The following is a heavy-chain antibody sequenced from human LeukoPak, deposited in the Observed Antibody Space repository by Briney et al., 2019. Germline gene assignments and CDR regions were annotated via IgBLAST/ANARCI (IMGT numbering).Heavy chain of an antibody. CDR3: ARGAAAKAFDI. CDR2: IYYSGST. D-gene: IGHD6-13*01. V-gene: IGHV4-59*12. CDR1: GGSISSYY. Sequence: SETLSLTCTVSGGSISSYYWSWIRQPPGKGLEWIGYIYYSGSTNYNPSLKSRVTMSVDTSKNQFSLKLSSVTAADTAVYYCARGAAAKAFDIWGQGTMVTVSS. J-gene: IGHJ3*02.